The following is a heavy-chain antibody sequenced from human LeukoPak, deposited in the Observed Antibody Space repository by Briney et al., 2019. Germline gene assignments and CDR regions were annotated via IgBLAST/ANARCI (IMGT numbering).Heavy chain of an antibody. V-gene: IGHV3-30*02. Sequence: PGGSLRLSCAASGFTFSSYGMHWVRQAPGKGLEWVSFIRYDGSNEYYADSVRGRFTISRDNSKNTLYLQMNSLRAEDTAVYYCARLSRDSSGYSDYWGQGTLVTVSS. CDR1: GFTFSSYG. CDR2: IRYDGSNE. J-gene: IGHJ4*02. D-gene: IGHD3-22*01. CDR3: ARLSRDSSGYSDY.